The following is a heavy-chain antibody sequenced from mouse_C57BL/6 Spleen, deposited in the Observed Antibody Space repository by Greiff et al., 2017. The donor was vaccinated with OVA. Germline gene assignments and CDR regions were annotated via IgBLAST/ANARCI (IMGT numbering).Heavy chain of an antibody. V-gene: IGHV1-50*01. CDR3: AISSVVARYFDV. CDR2: IDPSDSYT. Sequence: VQLQQPGAELVKPGASVKLSCKASGYTFTSYWMQWVKQRPGQGLEWIGEIDPSDSYTNYNQKFKGKATLTVDTSSSTAYMQLSSLTSEDSAVYYCAISSVVARYFDVGGTGTTVTVSS. D-gene: IGHD1-1*01. J-gene: IGHJ1*03. CDR1: GYTFTSYW.